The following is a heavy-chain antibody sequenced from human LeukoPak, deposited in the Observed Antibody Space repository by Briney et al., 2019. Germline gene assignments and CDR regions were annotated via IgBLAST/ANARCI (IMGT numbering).Heavy chain of an antibody. J-gene: IGHJ4*02. CDR1: GFTFSSST. CDR3: AKGTDGEGYYRPFDY. D-gene: IGHD3-10*01. Sequence: PGGSLRLSCAASGFTFSSSTMSWLRQAPGKGLEWVSAINSGGGTTAAESVKGRFTISRDDSKNTLFLQMNSLRAVDTAVYYCAKGTDGEGYYRPFDYWGQGTLVAVSS. CDR2: INSGGGTT. V-gene: IGHV3-23*01.